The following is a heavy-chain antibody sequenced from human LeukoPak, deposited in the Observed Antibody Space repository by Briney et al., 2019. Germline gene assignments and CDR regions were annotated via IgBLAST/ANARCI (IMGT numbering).Heavy chain of an antibody. Sequence: PGKSLRLSCAASGFTVSSNYMSWVRQAPGKGLEWVSVIYSGGSTYYADSVKGRFTISRDNSKNTLYLQMNSLRAEDTAVYYCARGRATIGFDYWGQGTLVTVSS. V-gene: IGHV3-53*01. J-gene: IGHJ4*02. CDR3: ARGRATIGFDY. CDR1: GFTVSSNY. D-gene: IGHD5-24*01. CDR2: IYSGGST.